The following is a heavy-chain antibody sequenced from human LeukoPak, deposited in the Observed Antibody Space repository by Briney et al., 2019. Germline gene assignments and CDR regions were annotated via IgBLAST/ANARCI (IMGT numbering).Heavy chain of an antibody. CDR3: AHRREPSIQRSDYFDY. J-gene: IGHJ4*02. CDR1: GFSLSTSGMC. V-gene: IGHV2-70*11. D-gene: IGHD1-26*01. Sequence: RESGPALVKPTQTLTLTCTFSGFSLSTSGMCVSWIRQPPGKALEWLARIDWDDDKYYSPSLKSRLTITKDTSKNQVVLTMTNMDPVDTATYYCAHRREPSIQRSDYFDYWGQGTLVTVSS. CDR2: IDWDDDK.